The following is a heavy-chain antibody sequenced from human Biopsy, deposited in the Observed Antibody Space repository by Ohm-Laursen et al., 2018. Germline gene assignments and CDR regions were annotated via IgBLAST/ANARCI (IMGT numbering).Heavy chain of an antibody. Sequence: SDTLSLTWTVSGGSISSYYWTWIRQPPGQGLEWIGHASYSGYTNYNPSLKSRVTISVDTSKNHFSLNLRSVTAADTAVYSCARLGNFWNAEDGLDLWGLGTMVTVSS. CDR3: ARLGNFWNAEDGLDL. D-gene: IGHD3-3*01. CDR2: ASYSGYT. CDR1: GGSISSYY. V-gene: IGHV4-59*08. J-gene: IGHJ3*01.